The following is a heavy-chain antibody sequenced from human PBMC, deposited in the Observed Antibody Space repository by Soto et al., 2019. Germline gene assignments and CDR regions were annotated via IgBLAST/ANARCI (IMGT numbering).Heavy chain of an antibody. CDR1: GGLIG. V-gene: IGHV4-59*01. D-gene: IGHD1-1*01. Sequence: SETLSLRCTFAGGLIGCWSLQSPDKGLEWIGYIYNSGRYNYNPSLESRLTISIDTSKNQFSLRLASVTAADTAVYYCARTLPNRQLFDSWSQGTLVTVSS. CDR2: IYNSGRY. CDR3: ARTLPNRQLFDS. J-gene: IGHJ4*02.